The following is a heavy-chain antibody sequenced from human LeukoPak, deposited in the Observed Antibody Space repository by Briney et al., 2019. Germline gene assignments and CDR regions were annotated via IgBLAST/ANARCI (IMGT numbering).Heavy chain of an antibody. Sequence: GRSLRLSCAASGFTFDDYAMHWVRQAPGKGLEWVSGISWNSGSIGYADSVKDRFTISRDNAKNSLYLQMNSLRAEDTALYYCAEDFGYGGKGLFDYWGQGTLVTVSS. CDR2: ISWNSGSI. J-gene: IGHJ4*02. CDR1: GFTFDDYA. V-gene: IGHV3-9*01. CDR3: AEDFGYGGKGLFDY. D-gene: IGHD4-23*01.